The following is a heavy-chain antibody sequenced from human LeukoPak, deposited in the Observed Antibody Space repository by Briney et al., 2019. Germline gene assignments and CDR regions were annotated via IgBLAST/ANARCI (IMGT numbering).Heavy chain of an antibody. CDR2: IWYDGSNK. V-gene: IGHV3-33*01. D-gene: IGHD3-10*01. CDR3: ARELTTLVRGVEAFDC. Sequence: GGSLRLSCAASGFTFSSYGMHWVRQAPGKGLEWVAVIWYDGSNKYYADSVRGRFTISRDNAKDSLYLQMNSLRAEDTAVYYCARELTTLVRGVEAFDCWGQGTLVTVSS. CDR1: GFTFSSYG. J-gene: IGHJ4*02.